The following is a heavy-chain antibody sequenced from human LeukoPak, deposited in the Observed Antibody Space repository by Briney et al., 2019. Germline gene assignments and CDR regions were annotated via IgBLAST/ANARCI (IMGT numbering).Heavy chain of an antibody. D-gene: IGHD3-22*01. J-gene: IGHJ4*02. CDR2: IKSKTDGGTT. V-gene: IGHV3-15*01. CDR3: TADPGYYYDSSYYYFDY. CDR1: GFTFSNAW. Sequence: GGSLRLSCAASGFTFSNAWMSWVRQAPGKGLEWVGRIKSKTDGGTTDYAAPVKGRFTISRDDSKNTLYLQMNSLKTEDTAVYYCTADPGYYYDSSYYYFDYWGQGTLVTVSS.